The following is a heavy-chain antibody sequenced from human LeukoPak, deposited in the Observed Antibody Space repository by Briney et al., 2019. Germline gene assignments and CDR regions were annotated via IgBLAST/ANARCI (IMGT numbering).Heavy chain of an antibody. Sequence: ASVKVSCKASGYTFTGYYMHWVRQAPGQGLEWMGWINPNNGDTNYAQKLQGRVTVTRDTSISTAYMELSSLRSDDTAVFYCARDLQIEGGGVDAFDVWGQGTMVTVSS. D-gene: IGHD1-1*01. J-gene: IGHJ3*01. CDR2: INPNNGDT. CDR1: GYTFTGYY. CDR3: ARDLQIEGGGVDAFDV. V-gene: IGHV1-2*02.